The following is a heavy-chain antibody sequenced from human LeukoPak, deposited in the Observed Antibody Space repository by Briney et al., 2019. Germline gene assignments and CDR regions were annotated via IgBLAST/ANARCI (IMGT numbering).Heavy chain of an antibody. CDR3: ARLPRYGDSFFDY. J-gene: IGHJ4*02. D-gene: IGHD3-10*01. V-gene: IGHV4-30-2*02. CDR1: GGSISSGGYS. CDR2: IYHSGST. Sequence: PSQTLSLTCAVSGGSISSGGYSWSWIRQPPGKGLEWIGYIYHSGSTYYNPSLKSRVTISVDMSKNQFSLKLSSVTSADTAVYYCARLPRYGDSFFDYWGQGTLVTVSA.